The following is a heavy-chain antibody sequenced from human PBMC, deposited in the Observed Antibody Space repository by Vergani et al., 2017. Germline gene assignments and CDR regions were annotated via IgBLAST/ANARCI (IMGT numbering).Heavy chain of an antibody. V-gene: IGHV3-9*01. J-gene: IGHJ4*02. CDR1: GFTFDDYA. CDR3: AKATSFDY. D-gene: IGHD1-1*01. Sequence: EVQLVESGGGLVQPGRSLRLSCAASGFTFDDYAMHWVRQAPGKGLEWVSGISWNSGSIGYADSVKGRFTISRDNAKNSLYLQMNSLRAEDTAVYYCAKATSFDYWGQGTLVTVSS. CDR2: ISWNSGSI.